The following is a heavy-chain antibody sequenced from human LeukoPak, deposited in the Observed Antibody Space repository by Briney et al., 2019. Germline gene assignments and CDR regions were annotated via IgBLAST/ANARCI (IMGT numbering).Heavy chain of an antibody. CDR3: ARGRNLYSGSYYSYYYYMDV. V-gene: IGHV4-34*01. CDR1: GGSFSGYY. Sequence: SETLSLTCAVYGGSFSGYYWSWIRQPPGKGLEWIGEINHSGSTNYNPSLKSRVTISVDTSKNQFSLKLSSVTAADTAVYYCARGRNLYSGSYYSYYYYMDVWGKGTTVTVSS. CDR2: INHSGST. J-gene: IGHJ6*03. D-gene: IGHD1-26*01.